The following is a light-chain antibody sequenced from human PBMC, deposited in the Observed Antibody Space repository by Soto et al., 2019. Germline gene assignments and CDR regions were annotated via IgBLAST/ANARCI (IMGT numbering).Light chain of an antibody. CDR3: AAWDDSLNGVI. V-gene: IGLV1-36*01. J-gene: IGLJ2*01. CDR1: SSNIGNNA. Sequence: QSVLTQPPSVSEAPRQRVTISCSGSSSNIGNNAVNWYQQLPGKPPKLLIYYDDLLPSGVSDRFSGSKSGTSASLAISGLQSEDEAAYYCAAWDDSLNGVIFGGGTKVTVL. CDR2: YDD.